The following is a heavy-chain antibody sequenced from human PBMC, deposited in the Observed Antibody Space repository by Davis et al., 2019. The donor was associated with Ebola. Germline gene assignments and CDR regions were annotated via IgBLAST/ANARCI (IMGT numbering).Heavy chain of an antibody. CDR3: AREYGIVGASTFDY. J-gene: IGHJ4*02. V-gene: IGHV1-18*01. Sequence: ASVTVSCKASGYTFTSYGISWVRQAPGQGLEWMGWISAYNGNTNYAQKLQGRVTMTTDTSTSTAYMELRSLRSDDTAVYYCAREYGIVGASTFDYWGQGTLVTVSS. CDR2: ISAYNGNT. D-gene: IGHD1-26*01. CDR1: GYTFTSYG.